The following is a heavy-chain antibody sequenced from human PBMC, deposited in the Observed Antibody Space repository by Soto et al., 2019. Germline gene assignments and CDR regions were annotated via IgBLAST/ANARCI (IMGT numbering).Heavy chain of an antibody. CDR1: GFTFSSYW. J-gene: IGHJ4*02. D-gene: IGHD3-10*01. V-gene: IGHV3-7*05. CDR2: IKQDGSEK. Sequence: EVQLVASGGGLVQPGGSLRLSCAASGFTFSSYWMSWVRQAPGKGLEWVANIKQDGSEKYYVDSVKGRFTISRDNAKNSLYLQMNSLRAEDTAVYYCAREGAEGYYGSGTIDYWGQGTLVTVSS. CDR3: AREGAEGYYGSGTIDY.